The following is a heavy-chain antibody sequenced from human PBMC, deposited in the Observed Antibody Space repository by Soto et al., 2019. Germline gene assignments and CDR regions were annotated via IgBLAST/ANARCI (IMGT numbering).Heavy chain of an antibody. V-gene: IGHV4-34*01. CDR3: SRGGFVSGSNYDYYYYMDV. Sequence: PSETLSLTCAVYGGSFSGYYWSWIRQPPGKGLEWIGEINHSGSTNYNPSLKSRVTISVDTSKNQFSLKLSSVTAADTAVYYCSRGGFVSGSNYDYYYYMDVWGKGTKVTVSS. CDR2: INHSGST. D-gene: IGHD4-4*01. CDR1: GGSFSGYY. J-gene: IGHJ6*03.